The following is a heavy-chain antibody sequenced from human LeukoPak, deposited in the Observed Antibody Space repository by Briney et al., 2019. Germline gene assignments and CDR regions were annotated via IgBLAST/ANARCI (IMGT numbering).Heavy chain of an antibody. D-gene: IGHD5-18*01. V-gene: IGHV1-24*01. Sequence: GASVKVSCKVSGQTLTELSMHWVRQSPGKGLEWMGGFDPEDGETIYAQKFQGRVIMTEDTSTDTVYMEMSSLRSEDTAVYYCATIRGGIQLWPALAYWGQGTLVTVSS. J-gene: IGHJ4*02. CDR1: GQTLTELS. CDR2: FDPEDGET. CDR3: ATIRGGIQLWPALAY.